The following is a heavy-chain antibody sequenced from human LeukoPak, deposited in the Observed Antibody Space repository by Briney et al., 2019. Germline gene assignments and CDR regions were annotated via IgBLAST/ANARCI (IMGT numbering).Heavy chain of an antibody. V-gene: IGHV3-30-3*01. CDR2: ISYDGSNK. D-gene: IGHD6-19*01. J-gene: IGHJ4*02. CDR3: ARDLAVAALDY. CDR1: GFTFSSYA. Sequence: GGSLRLSCAASGFTFSSYAMHWVSQAPGKGLEWVAVISYDGSNKYYADSVKGRFTISRDNSKNTLYLQMNSLRAEDTAVYYCARDLAVAALDYWGQGTLVTVSS.